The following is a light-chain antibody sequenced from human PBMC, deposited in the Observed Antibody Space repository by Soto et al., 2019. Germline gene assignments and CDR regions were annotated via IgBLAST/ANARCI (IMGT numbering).Light chain of an antibody. Sequence: QSVLTQPPSASGSPGQSVTISCTGTNSDVGGYNYVSWYQQHPGKAPKLMIYEVSKRPSGVPDRFSGSKSGNTASLTVSGLQAEDEADYYCSSYADSNNLVFGGGTKLTVL. J-gene: IGLJ3*02. CDR2: EVS. V-gene: IGLV2-8*01. CDR3: SSYADSNNLV. CDR1: NSDVGGYNY.